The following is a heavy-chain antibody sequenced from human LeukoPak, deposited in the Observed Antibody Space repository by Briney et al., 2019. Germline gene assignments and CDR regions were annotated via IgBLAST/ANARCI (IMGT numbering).Heavy chain of an antibody. Sequence: SETLSLTCTVSGGSISSYYWSWIRQPPGKGLEWIGCIYYSGSTNYNPSLKSRVTISVDTSKNQFSLKLSSVTAADTAVYYCARDLVVVAATRTRRAFDIWGQGTMVTVSS. CDR1: GGSISSYY. V-gene: IGHV4-59*01. D-gene: IGHD2-15*01. CDR3: ARDLVVVAATRTRRAFDI. J-gene: IGHJ3*02. CDR2: IYYSGST.